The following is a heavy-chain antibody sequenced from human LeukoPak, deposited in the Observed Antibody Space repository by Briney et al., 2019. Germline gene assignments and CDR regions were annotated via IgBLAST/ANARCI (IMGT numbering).Heavy chain of an antibody. V-gene: IGHV3-30*02. Sequence: PGGSLRLSCAASVFNFRSYGMHWVRQATGKGLEWVAFIRYDETDKYYADSVKGRFTISRDNSKNTLYLQMSCLRAEDTAVYYCAKATNYYYMDVWGKGTTVTVSS. CDR3: AKATNYYYMDV. J-gene: IGHJ6*03. CDR1: VFNFRSYG. CDR2: IRYDETDK.